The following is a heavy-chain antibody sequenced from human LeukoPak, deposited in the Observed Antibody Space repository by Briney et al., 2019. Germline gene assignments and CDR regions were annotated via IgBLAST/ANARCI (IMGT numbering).Heavy chain of an antibody. V-gene: IGHV3-21*04. CDR3: ATYCGGDCYSPHDAFDM. CDR1: GFTFSSYS. J-gene: IGHJ3*02. Sequence: PGGSLRLSCAASGFTFSSYSMNWVRLAPGKGLEWVSSISSSSRYMYYADSVKGRFTISRDNAKNSLYLQMNSLRAEDTAVYYCATYCGGDCYSPHDAFDMWGQGTMVTVSS. CDR2: ISSSSRYM. D-gene: IGHD2-21*02.